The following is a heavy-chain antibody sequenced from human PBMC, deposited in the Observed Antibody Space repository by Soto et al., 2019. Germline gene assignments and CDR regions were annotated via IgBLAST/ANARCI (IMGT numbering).Heavy chain of an antibody. CDR3: AKTVGLGPFGHFTL. D-gene: IGHD1-26*01. V-gene: IGHV3-11*05. CDR2: ISHTSHYM. CDR1: GFTFSDAY. Sequence: QEQLVESGEGLVKPGGSLRLSCAASGFTFSDAYMSWIRQAPGKGLEGVSYISHTSHYMKYSDSVEGRFTVSRDNAKNSLYLHMNSLRAEDTAVYYCAKTVGLGPFGHFTLWGRGTLVIVSS. J-gene: IGHJ2*01.